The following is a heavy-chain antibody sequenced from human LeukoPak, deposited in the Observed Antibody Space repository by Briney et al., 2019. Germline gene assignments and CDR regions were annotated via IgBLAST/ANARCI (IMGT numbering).Heavy chain of an antibody. Sequence: GGSLRLSCAASGFTFSICGMHWVRQAPGKGLEWVAFIRYGGSDIYYGDSVKGRFTISRDNSKNTLYLQMNSLRGEDTAVYYCAKEPYSSVYYFYYMDVWGKGTTVTVSS. D-gene: IGHD6-25*01. CDR1: GFTFSICG. V-gene: IGHV3-30*02. CDR3: AKEPYSSVYYFYYMDV. J-gene: IGHJ6*03. CDR2: IRYGGSDI.